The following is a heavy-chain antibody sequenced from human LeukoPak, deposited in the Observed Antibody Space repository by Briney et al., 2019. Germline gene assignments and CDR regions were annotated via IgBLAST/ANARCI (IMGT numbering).Heavy chain of an antibody. CDR2: INPSGGST. CDR1: GYTFTSYY. J-gene: IGHJ4*02. V-gene: IGHV1-46*01. D-gene: IGHD2-15*01. CDR3: ARVPKRTTCCSGGSCPFDY. Sequence: ASVKVSRKASGYTFTSYYMHWVRQAPGQGLEWMGIINPSGGSTSYAQKFQGRVTMTRDTSTSTVYMELSSLRSEDTAVYYCARVPKRTTCCSGGSCPFDYWGQGTLVTVSS.